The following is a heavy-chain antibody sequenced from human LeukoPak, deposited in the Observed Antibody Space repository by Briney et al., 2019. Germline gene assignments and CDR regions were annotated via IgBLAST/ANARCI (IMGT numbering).Heavy chain of an antibody. CDR1: GGSISSYY. Sequence: PSETLSLTCTVSGGSISSYYWSWIRQPPGKGLEWIGYFYYSGSTNYNPSLKSRVTISVDTSKNQFSLKLSSVTAADTAVYYCARDKQWRGGYFDYWGQGTLVTVSS. CDR2: FYYSGST. CDR3: ARDKQWRGGYFDY. D-gene: IGHD6-19*01. V-gene: IGHV4-59*01. J-gene: IGHJ4*02.